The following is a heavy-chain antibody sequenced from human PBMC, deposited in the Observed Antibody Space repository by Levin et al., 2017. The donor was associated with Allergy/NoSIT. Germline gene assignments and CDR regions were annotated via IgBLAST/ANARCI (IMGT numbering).Heavy chain of an antibody. D-gene: IGHD3-3*01. CDR1: GFTFSSYA. J-gene: IGHJ5*02. CDR2: ISGSGDNT. CDR3: AKDPYYNFWSGYFNWFDP. V-gene: IGHV3-23*01. Sequence: PGESLKISCAASGFTFSSYAMSWVRQAPGKGLEWVSAISGSGDNTYHADSVKGRFTISRDNSKNTLYLQMNSLRAEDTAVYYCAKDPYYNFWSGYFNWFDPWGQGTLISVSS.